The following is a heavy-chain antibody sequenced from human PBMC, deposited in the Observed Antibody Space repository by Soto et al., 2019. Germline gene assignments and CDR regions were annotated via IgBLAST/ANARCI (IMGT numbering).Heavy chain of an antibody. V-gene: IGHV4-34*01. D-gene: IGHD3-10*01. Sequence: SETLSLTCAVYGGSFSGYYWSWIRQPPGKGLEWIGEINHSGSTNYNPSLKSRVTISVDTSKNQFSLKLSSVTAADTAVYYCARDRDYYGSGSYYNVRRTFQHWGQGTLVTVSS. CDR1: GGSFSGYY. CDR3: ARDRDYYGSGSYYNVRRTFQH. J-gene: IGHJ1*01. CDR2: INHSGST.